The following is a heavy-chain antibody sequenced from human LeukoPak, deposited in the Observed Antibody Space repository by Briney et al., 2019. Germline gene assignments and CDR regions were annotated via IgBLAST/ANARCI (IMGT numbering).Heavy chain of an antibody. V-gene: IGHV3-74*03. D-gene: IGHD5/OR15-5a*01. Sequence: PGGSLRLSCAASGFIFRNYWMHWVRQAPAKGLAWVSRVNNDGSSTTYADSVKGRFTTSRDNAKNTLYLQMNSLRAEDTAVYYCAKGGLRVTDYWGQGTLVTVSS. CDR3: AKGGLRVTDY. CDR1: GFIFRNYW. J-gene: IGHJ4*02. CDR2: VNNDGSST.